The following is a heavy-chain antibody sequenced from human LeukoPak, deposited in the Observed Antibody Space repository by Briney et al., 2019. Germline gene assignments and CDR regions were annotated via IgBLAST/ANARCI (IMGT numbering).Heavy chain of an antibody. CDR2: ISSSGSTI. Sequence: GGSLRLSCAASGFTFSDYYRSWIRQAPGKGLEWVSYISSSGSTIYYADSVKGRFTISRDNAKNSLYLQMNSLRAEDTAVYYCARVAMYYYGSGSYYNPPFYWGQGTLVTVSS. CDR3: ARVAMYYYGSGSYYNPPFY. V-gene: IGHV3-11*01. J-gene: IGHJ4*02. D-gene: IGHD3-10*01. CDR1: GFTFSDYY.